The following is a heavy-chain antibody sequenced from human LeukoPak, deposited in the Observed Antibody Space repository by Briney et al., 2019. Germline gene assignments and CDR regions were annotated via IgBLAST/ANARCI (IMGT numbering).Heavy chain of an antibody. J-gene: IGHJ2*01. CDR3: AKYGSGQLWLLGWYFDF. CDR1: AYTFYNYA. CDR2: ISHDGAST. D-gene: IGHD3-16*01. V-gene: IGHV3-23*01. Sequence: PGGTQRPSCEASAYTFYNYAVTWVRQAPGKGLEWVSSISHDGASTHYADSVKGRFTISRDNSKNTVFPQMDSLRAEDTAVYFCAKYGSGQLWLLGWYFDFWGRGTLVSVAS.